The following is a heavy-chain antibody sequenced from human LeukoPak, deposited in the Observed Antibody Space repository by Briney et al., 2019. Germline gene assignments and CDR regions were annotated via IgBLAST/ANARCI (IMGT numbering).Heavy chain of an antibody. Sequence: VASVKVSCKVSGGTFSKNSIRWGRQAPGQGLEWMGRTIPIVGVEHYAQKFQGRVTITEDMSTSTAYMDLSSLTYDDTAVYYCARVKAVGVPVAIDAYFDYGMDVWGQGTTVIVSS. J-gene: IGHJ6*02. CDR1: GGTFSKNS. CDR3: ARVKAVGVPVAIDAYFDYGMDV. D-gene: IGHD3-16*01. CDR2: TIPIVGVE. V-gene: IGHV1-69*02.